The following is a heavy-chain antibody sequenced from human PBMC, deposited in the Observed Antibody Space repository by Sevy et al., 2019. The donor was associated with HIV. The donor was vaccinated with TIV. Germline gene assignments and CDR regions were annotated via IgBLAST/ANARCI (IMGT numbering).Heavy chain of an antibody. V-gene: IGHV3-21*01. D-gene: IGHD4-4*01. CDR3: ARGYSNYLIDY. J-gene: IGHJ4*02. CDR2: ISSSSSYR. Sequence: GGSLRLSCAACGFTFSSYSMNWVRQAPGKGLEWVSSISSSSSYRYYADSVKGRFTISRDNAKTSLFLQMNSLRAEDTAVYYCARGYSNYLIDYWGQGTLVTVSS. CDR1: GFTFSSYS.